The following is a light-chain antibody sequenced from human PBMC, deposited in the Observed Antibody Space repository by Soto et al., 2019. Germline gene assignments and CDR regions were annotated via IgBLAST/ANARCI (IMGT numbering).Light chain of an antibody. J-gene: IGLJ1*01. CDR2: SND. CDR3: AAWDDSLHGYV. V-gene: IGLV1-44*01. Sequence: QSALTQPPSASGTPGQRVTTSCSGSRYNIGTNTVNWYQQLPGTAPKVLIYSNDQRPSGVPDRFSGSKSGTSASLAISGLQSEDEAAYYCAAWDDSLHGYVFGVGTKVTVL. CDR1: RYNIGTNT.